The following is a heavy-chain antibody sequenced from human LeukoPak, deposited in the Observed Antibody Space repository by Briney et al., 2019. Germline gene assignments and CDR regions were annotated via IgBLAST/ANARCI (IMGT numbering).Heavy chain of an antibody. CDR3: ARDGGLYSYGLLDY. Sequence: GGSLRLSCAASGFTFSSYAMHWVRQAPGKGLEWVAVISYDGSNKYYADSVKGRFTISRDNSENTLYLQMNSLRAEDTAVYYCARDGGLYSYGLLDYWGQGTLVTVSS. D-gene: IGHD5-18*01. CDR2: ISYDGSNK. CDR1: GFTFSSYA. J-gene: IGHJ4*02. V-gene: IGHV3-30-3*01.